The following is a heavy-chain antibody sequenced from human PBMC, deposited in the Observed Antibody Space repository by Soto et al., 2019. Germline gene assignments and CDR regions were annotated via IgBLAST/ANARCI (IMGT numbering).Heavy chain of an antibody. V-gene: IGHV4-31*03. CDR1: GGSISSGGYY. Sequence: QVQLQESGPGLVKPSQTLSLTCTVSGGSISSGGYYWSWIRQHPGKGLEWIGDIYHSGSTYYNPSLKSRVTISVDTSKNQFSLNLSSVTAADTAVYYCASGEMAEMLEYWDQGTLVTVSS. CDR2: IYHSGST. D-gene: IGHD2-21*01. J-gene: IGHJ4*02. CDR3: ASGEMAEMLEY.